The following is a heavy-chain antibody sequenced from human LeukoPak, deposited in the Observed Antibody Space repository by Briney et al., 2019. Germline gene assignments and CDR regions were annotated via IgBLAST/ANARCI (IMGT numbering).Heavy chain of an antibody. CDR1: GFTFSDYY. D-gene: IGHD2-8*01. CDR3: ARVGSDIVLMVYAIEYYFDY. Sequence: GGSLRLSCAAFGFTFSDYYMSWIRQAPGKGLEWVSYISSSGSTIYYADSVKGRFTISRDNAKNSLYLQMNSLRAEDTAVYYCARVGSDIVLMVYAIEYYFDYWGQGTLVTVSS. CDR2: ISSSGSTI. V-gene: IGHV3-11*01. J-gene: IGHJ4*02.